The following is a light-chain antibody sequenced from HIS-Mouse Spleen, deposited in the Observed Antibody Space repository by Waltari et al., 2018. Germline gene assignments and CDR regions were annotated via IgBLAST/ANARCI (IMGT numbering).Light chain of an antibody. J-gene: IGLJ3*02. CDR3: QSYDSSLSGWV. V-gene: IGLV1-40*01. CDR1: SPNIRAGYA. CDR2: GNS. Sequence: QSVLTQPPSVSGAPGQRVTISCTGSSPNIRAGYAVHWYQQLPGTAPKLLIYGNSNRPSGVPDRFSGSKSGTSASLAITGLQAEDEADYYCQSYDSSLSGWVFGGGTKLTVL.